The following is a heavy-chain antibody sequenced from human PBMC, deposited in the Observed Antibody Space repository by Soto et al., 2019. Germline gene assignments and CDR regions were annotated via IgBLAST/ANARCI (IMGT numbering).Heavy chain of an antibody. V-gene: IGHV1-58*01. J-gene: IGHJ4*02. CDR3: AADKDDILTGYNY. Sequence: QMQLVQSGPEVKKPGTSVKVSCKASGFTFTSSAVQWVRQARGQRLEWIGWIVVGSGNTNYAQKFQERVTITRDMSTSTAYMELSSLGSEDTAVYYCAADKDDILTGYNYWGQGTLVTVSS. CDR1: GFTFTSSA. D-gene: IGHD3-9*01. CDR2: IVVGSGNT.